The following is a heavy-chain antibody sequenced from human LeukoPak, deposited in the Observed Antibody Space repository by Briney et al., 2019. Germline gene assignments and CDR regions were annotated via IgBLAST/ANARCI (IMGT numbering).Heavy chain of an antibody. D-gene: IGHD5-12*01. Sequence: RTGGSLRPSCAASGFTFDEYGMSWVRQAPGKGLEWVSGISLNGGSSGYADSVKGRFTISRDNAKNSLFLQMNSLRAEDTAVYYCATDYSAYDPPDSWGQGTLVTVSS. J-gene: IGHJ4*02. CDR2: ISLNGGSS. V-gene: IGHV3-20*04. CDR3: ATDYSAYDPPDS. CDR1: GFTFDEYG.